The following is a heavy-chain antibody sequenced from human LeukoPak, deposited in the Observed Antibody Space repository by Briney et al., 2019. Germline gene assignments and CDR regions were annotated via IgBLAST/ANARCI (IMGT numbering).Heavy chain of an antibody. D-gene: IGHD2-15*01. Sequence: GESLKISCKASGYSFSSQYIAWVRQMPGKGLEWMAFLYPGDSNPRYSPSFQGQVTIPADKSISTAYLQWSSLKASDTAMYYCARHSDCSDGTCYDSDAFDLWGQGTMVTVSS. CDR2: LYPGDSNP. CDR3: ARHSDCSDGTCYDSDAFDL. J-gene: IGHJ3*01. V-gene: IGHV5-51*01. CDR1: GYSFSSQY.